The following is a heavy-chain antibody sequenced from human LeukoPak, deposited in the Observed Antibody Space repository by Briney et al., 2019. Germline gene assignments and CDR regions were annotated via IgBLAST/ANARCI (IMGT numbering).Heavy chain of an antibody. CDR3: ARAAGDYGDYGAFDY. D-gene: IGHD4-17*01. CDR2: INGGGSPI. Sequence: GGSLRLSCVDSGFTFSRHSMNWVRQAPGKGLEWVSYINGGGSPIYYADSVRGRFTISRDNAKNSLYLQMNSLRAEDTAVYYCARAAGDYGDYGAFDYWGQGTLVTVSS. J-gene: IGHJ4*02. CDR1: GFTFSRHS. V-gene: IGHV3-48*01.